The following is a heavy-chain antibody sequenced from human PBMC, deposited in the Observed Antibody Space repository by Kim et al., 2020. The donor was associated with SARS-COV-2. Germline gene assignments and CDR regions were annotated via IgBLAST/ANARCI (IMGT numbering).Heavy chain of an antibody. Sequence: GGSLRLSCTASGFTFGDYAMSWFRQAPGKGLEWVGFIRSKAYGGTTEYAASVKGRFTISRDDSKSIAYLQMNSLKTEDTAVYYCTRGTPVWGSYRDPFDYWGQGTLVTVSS. CDR2: IRSKAYGGTT. J-gene: IGHJ4*02. V-gene: IGHV3-49*03. CDR1: GFTFGDYA. CDR3: TRGTPVWGSYRDPFDY. D-gene: IGHD3-16*02.